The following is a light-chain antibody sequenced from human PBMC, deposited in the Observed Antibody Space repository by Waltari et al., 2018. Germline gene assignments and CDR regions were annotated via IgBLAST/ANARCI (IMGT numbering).Light chain of an antibody. Sequence: DIQMTQSPSTLSASVGDRVTITCRASQSISSWLAWYQQKPGKAPKLLISKASSLESGVPSRFSGSGSGPEFTLTISSLQADDSATHVCQQYHDYPLTFGGGTKVEIK. CDR2: KAS. CDR3: QQYHDYPLT. J-gene: IGKJ4*01. V-gene: IGKV1-5*03. CDR1: QSISSW.